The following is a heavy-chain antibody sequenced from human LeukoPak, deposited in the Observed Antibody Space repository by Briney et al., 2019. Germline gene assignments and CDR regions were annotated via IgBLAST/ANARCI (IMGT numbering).Heavy chain of an antibody. CDR1: GFAFRSYG. CDR2: ISYDGSNK. D-gene: IGHD5-24*01. CDR3: ARARFGYNRGPFDY. V-gene: IGHV3-30*03. J-gene: IGHJ4*02. Sequence: GGSLRLSCAASGFAFRSYGIHWVRQAPGKGLEWVAFISYDGSNKHYADSVKGRFTISRDNSKNTLYLQMNSLRPEDTAVYYCARARFGYNRGPFDYWGQGILVTVSS.